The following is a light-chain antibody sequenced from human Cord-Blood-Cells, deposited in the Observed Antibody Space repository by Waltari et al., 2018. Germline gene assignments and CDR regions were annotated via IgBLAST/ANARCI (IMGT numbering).Light chain of an antibody. V-gene: IGLV6-57*01. CDR1: SGSLASNY. CDR2: EEN. J-gene: IGLJ3*02. CDR3: QSYDSSNWV. Sequence: NFMLTQPHSVSESPGKTVTISCTRSSGSLASNYEQWYQQRPGSSPTTVIYEENQRPSGVPDRFSGSIDSSSNSASLTISGLKTEDEADYYCQSYDSSNWVFGGGTKLTVL.